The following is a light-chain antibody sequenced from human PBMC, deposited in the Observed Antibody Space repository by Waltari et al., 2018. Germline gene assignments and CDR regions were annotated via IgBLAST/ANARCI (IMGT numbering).Light chain of an antibody. Sequence: DIVLTQSPASLSLSPGERATLSCRASQGFSSYLAWYQQKPGQAPRLLIYDASNRATGIPARFSGSGSGTDFTLTISSLEPEDFAVYYCQQRRDWPITFGQGTRLEIK. V-gene: IGKV3-11*01. CDR1: QGFSSY. CDR2: DAS. J-gene: IGKJ5*01. CDR3: QQRRDWPIT.